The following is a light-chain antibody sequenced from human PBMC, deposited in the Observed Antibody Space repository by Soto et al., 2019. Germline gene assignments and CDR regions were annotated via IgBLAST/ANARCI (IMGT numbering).Light chain of an antibody. Sequence: QSALTQPASVSGSPGQSITISCTGTSSDVGGYNYVSWYQQHPGKAPKLMIYEVSNRPSGVSNRFSGSKSGNTASLTISGLQAEDEADYFCSSYIKTTTLYVFGSGTKVTVL. CDR2: EVS. CDR1: SSDVGGYNY. J-gene: IGLJ1*01. V-gene: IGLV2-14*01. CDR3: SSYIKTTTLYV.